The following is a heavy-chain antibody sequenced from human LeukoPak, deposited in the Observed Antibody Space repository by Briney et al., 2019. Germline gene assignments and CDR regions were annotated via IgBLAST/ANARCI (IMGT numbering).Heavy chain of an antibody. J-gene: IGHJ3*02. CDR3: ARVTSTKPTRSDAFDI. CDR2: ISSSSSYI. D-gene: IGHD2-2*01. CDR1: GFTFTSYA. Sequence: GSLGLSCAASGFTFTSYAMSWVRQAPGKGLEWVSSISSSSSYIYYADSVKGRFTISRDNAKNSLYLQMNSLRAEDTAVYYCARVTSTKPTRSDAFDIWGQGTMVTVSS. V-gene: IGHV3-21*01.